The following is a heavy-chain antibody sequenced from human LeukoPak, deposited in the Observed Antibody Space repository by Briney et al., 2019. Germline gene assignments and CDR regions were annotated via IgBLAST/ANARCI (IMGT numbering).Heavy chain of an antibody. CDR3: ARQGQTDV. Sequence: ASVKVSCKASGYNFAGSYMHWVRQAPGQGLEWMGWINLHSGGTNYAQKFQGRVTMTRDTSISTAYMELSKLRSDDTAVFYCARQGQTDVWGKGTTVTISS. J-gene: IGHJ6*04. CDR1: GYNFAGSY. V-gene: IGHV1-2*02. CDR2: INLHSGGT.